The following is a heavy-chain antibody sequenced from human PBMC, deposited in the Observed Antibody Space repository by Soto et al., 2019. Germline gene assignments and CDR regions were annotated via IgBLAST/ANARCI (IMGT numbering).Heavy chain of an antibody. V-gene: IGHV1-8*01. CDR1: GYTFTSYD. D-gene: IGHD6-13*01. CDR3: ARKDSSSTFFPDYGMDV. Sequence: GASVKVSCKASGYTFTSYDINWVRQATGQGLEWMGWMNPNSGNTGYAQKFQGRVTMTRNTSISTAYMELSSLRSEDTAVYYCARKDSSSTFFPDYGMDVWGQGATVTVSS. CDR2: MNPNSGNT. J-gene: IGHJ6*02.